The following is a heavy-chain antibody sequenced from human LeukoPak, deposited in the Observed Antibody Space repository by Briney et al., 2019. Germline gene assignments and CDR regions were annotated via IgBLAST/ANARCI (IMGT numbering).Heavy chain of an antibody. J-gene: IGHJ3*02. D-gene: IGHD5-24*01. CDR1: GFTFSSYE. CDR3: ARDKAEMDQWAFDI. V-gene: IGHV3-48*03. CDR2: ISSSGSTI. Sequence: PGGSLRLSCAASGFTFSSYEMNWVRQAPGKGLEWISYISSSGSTIYYADSVKGRFTISRDNAKNSLYLQMNSLRAEDTAVYYCARDKAEMDQWAFDIWGQGTMVTVS.